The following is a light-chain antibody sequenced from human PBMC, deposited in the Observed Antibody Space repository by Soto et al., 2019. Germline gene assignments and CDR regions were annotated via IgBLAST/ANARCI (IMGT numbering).Light chain of an antibody. CDR2: GAS. V-gene: IGKV3-20*01. J-gene: IGKJ4*01. CDR3: QQYGSSPLT. CDR1: QSVNSNY. Sequence: EIVLTQSPGTLSLSPGERATLSCRASQSVNSNYLAWYQQKPGQAPRLLIYGASSRATGMPDRISGSGSGTDFTLTISRLEPEDFAVYYCQQYGSSPLTFGGGTKVDIK.